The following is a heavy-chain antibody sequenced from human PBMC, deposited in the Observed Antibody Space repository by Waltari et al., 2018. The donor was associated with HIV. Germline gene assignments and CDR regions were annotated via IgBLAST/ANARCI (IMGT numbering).Heavy chain of an antibody. J-gene: IGHJ4*02. Sequence: EVQLVESGGGLVKPGGSLRLSCAASGFTFSNAWLSWVRPAPGKGLEWVGRIKSKTDGGTTDYAAPVKGRFTISRDDSKNTLYLQMNSLKTEDTAVYYCTTGGHDFWSGYTPLFDYWGQGTLVTVSS. D-gene: IGHD3-3*01. CDR1: GFTFSNAW. V-gene: IGHV3-15*01. CDR3: TTGGHDFWSGYTPLFDY. CDR2: IKSKTDGGTT.